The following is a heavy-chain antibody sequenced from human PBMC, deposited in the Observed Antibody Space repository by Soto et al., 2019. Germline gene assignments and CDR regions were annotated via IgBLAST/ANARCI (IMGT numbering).Heavy chain of an antibody. CDR3: ARERGRGITIFGVVYGMDV. D-gene: IGHD3-3*01. J-gene: IGHJ6*02. CDR2: IYYSGST. Sequence: SETLSLTCTVSGGSVSSGSYYWSWIRQPPGKGLEWIGYIYYSGSTNYNPSLKSRVTISVDTSKNQFSLKLSSVTAADTAVYYCARERGRGITIFGVVYGMDVWGQGTTVTVSS. CDR1: GGSVSSGSYY. V-gene: IGHV4-61*01.